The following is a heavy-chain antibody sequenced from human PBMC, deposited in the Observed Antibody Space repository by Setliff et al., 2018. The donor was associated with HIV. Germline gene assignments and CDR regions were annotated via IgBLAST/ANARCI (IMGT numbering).Heavy chain of an antibody. V-gene: IGHV1-69*13. D-gene: IGHD3-9*01. CDR2: IVPIFGTT. CDR1: GYTFTSYG. CDR3: ATSPRGTYYDILSGRPRGWFDP. J-gene: IGHJ5*02. Sequence: SVKVSCKASGYTFTSYGISWIRQAPGQGLEWMGGIVPIFGTTKYAQKFQGRVTITADESTSTAYMDLSSLTSDDTAVYYCATSPRGTYYDILSGRPRGWFDPWGQGTLVTVSS.